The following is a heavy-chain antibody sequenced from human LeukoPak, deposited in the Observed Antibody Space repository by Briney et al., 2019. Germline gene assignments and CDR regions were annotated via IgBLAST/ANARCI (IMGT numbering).Heavy chain of an antibody. J-gene: IGHJ3*02. Sequence: PSETLSLTCTVSGGSISSSSYYWGWIRQPPGKGLEWIGSIYYSGSTYYNPSLKSRVTISVDTSKNQFSLKLSSVTAADTAVYYCARDGGKEAFDIWGQGTMVTVSS. CDR2: IYYSGST. V-gene: IGHV4-39*07. D-gene: IGHD3-16*01. CDR1: GGSISSSSYY. CDR3: ARDGGKEAFDI.